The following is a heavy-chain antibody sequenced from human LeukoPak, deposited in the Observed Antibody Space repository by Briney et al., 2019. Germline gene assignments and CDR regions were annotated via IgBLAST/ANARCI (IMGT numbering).Heavy chain of an antibody. D-gene: IGHD4/OR15-4a*01. CDR1: GFTFSSYA. V-gene: IGHV3-64D*06. Sequence: PGGSLRLSYSASGFTFSSYAMHWVRQAPGKGLEFVSGISSNGGSTYYTDPVKGRLTISRDNSKNTVYLQMSSLRPEDTAVYFCVKRLNNYFDYWGQGTLVTVSS. CDR3: VKRLNNYFDY. CDR2: ISSNGGST. J-gene: IGHJ4*02.